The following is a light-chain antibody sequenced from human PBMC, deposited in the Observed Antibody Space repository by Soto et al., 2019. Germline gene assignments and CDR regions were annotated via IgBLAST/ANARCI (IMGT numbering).Light chain of an antibody. CDR3: QHYKAFPWT. V-gene: IGKV1-5*03. CDR1: QSISTC. J-gene: IGKJ1*01. CDR2: KAS. Sequence: DIQMTQSPSTLSASVGDRVTITCRASQSISTCLAWYQQKPGKAPKVLIYKASNLERTVPSRFSGSGSETDFNLTINSLQPEDFATYYCQHYKAFPWTFGQGTKVEIK.